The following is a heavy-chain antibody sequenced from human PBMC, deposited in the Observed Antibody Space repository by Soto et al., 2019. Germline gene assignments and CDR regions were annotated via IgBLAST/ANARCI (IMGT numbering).Heavy chain of an antibody. Sequence: GKGLEWIGSIYYSGSTYYNPSLKSRVTISVDTSKNQFSLKLSSVTAADTAVYYCARLAGTTTFLFYYFDYWGQGTLVTVSS. CDR2: IYYSGST. V-gene: IGHV4-39*01. CDR3: ARLAGTTTFLFYYFDY. J-gene: IGHJ4*02. D-gene: IGHD1-1*01.